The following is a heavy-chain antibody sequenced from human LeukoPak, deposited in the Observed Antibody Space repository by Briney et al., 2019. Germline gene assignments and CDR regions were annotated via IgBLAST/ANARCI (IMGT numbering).Heavy chain of an antibody. Sequence: SSETLSLTCTVSGYSISSGYYWGWIRQPPGKGLEWIGSIYHSGSTYYNPSLKSRVTISVDTSKNQFSLKLSSVTAADTAVYYCARGYYDSSGYYYPAVNWFDPWGQGTLVTVSS. V-gene: IGHV4-38-2*02. CDR1: GYSISSGYY. CDR2: IYHSGST. CDR3: ARGYYDSSGYYYPAVNWFDP. D-gene: IGHD3-22*01. J-gene: IGHJ5*02.